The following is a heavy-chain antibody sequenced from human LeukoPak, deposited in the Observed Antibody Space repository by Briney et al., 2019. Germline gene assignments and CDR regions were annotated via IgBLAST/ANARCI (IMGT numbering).Heavy chain of an antibody. CDR3: ARYSSSWYYVDY. CDR1: GYTFTGYY. D-gene: IGHD6-13*01. Sequence: GASLKVSCTASGYTFTGYYMHWVRQAPGQGLEWMGWINPNSGGTNYAQKFQGRVTMTRDTSISTAYMELSRLRSDDTAVYYCARYSSSWYYVDYWGQGTLVTVSS. V-gene: IGHV1-2*02. CDR2: INPNSGGT. J-gene: IGHJ4*02.